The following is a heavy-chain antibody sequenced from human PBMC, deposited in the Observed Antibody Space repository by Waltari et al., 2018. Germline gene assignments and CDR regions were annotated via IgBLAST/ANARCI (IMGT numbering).Heavy chain of an antibody. J-gene: IGHJ3*01. Sequence: EVQLVESGGGLVQPGRSLRLSCTASGFTFGDYAMSWVRQAPGKGLEWVGFIRSKAYGGTTEYAASVKGRFTISRDDSKSIAYLQMNSLKTEDTAVYYCARVSAYNGAPLWGQGTMVTVSS. D-gene: IGHD2-21*01. CDR1: GFTFGDYA. CDR2: IRSKAYGGTT. V-gene: IGHV3-49*04. CDR3: ARVSAYNGAPL.